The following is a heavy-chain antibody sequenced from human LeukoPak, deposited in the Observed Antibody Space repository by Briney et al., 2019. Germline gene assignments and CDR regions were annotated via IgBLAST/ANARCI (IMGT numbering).Heavy chain of an antibody. V-gene: IGHV1-2*06. CDR2: INPNSGGT. Sequence: GASVKVSCTASGYTFTGYYMYWVRQAPGQGLEWMGRINPNSGGTKNAQKFQGRVTMTRDTSINTAYMELSSLRSEDTAVYYCARDGSGSYWAYYNWFDPWGQGTLVTVSS. J-gene: IGHJ5*02. D-gene: IGHD3-10*01. CDR1: GYTFTGYY. CDR3: ARDGSGSYWAYYNWFDP.